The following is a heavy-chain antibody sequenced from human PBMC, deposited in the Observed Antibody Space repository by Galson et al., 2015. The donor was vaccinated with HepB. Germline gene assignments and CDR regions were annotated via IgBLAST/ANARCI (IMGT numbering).Heavy chain of an antibody. CDR2: IIPIFGTA. CDR1: GGTFSSYA. D-gene: IGHD2-15*01. J-gene: IGHJ6*02. Sequence: SVKVSCKASGGTFSSYAISWVRQAPGQGLEWMGGIIPIFGTANYAQKFQGRVTITADESTSTAYMELSSLRSEDTAVYYCARQVVVAANVPMDVWGQGTTVTVSS. V-gene: IGHV1-69*13. CDR3: ARQVVVAANVPMDV.